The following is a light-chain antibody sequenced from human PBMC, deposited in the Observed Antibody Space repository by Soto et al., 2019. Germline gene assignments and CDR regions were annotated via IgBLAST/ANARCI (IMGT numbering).Light chain of an antibody. CDR3: SSYTSSNTYV. V-gene: IGLV2-14*03. Sequence: QSALTQPAPVSGSPGPSITISCTGTSGDIGGYDYVSWYQQHPGKAPKLMIYDFSNRPSGVSNRFSGSKSGTTASLTISGLQAEDEADYYCSSYTSSNTYVFGTGTQLTVL. J-gene: IGLJ1*01. CDR1: SGDIGGYDY. CDR2: DFS.